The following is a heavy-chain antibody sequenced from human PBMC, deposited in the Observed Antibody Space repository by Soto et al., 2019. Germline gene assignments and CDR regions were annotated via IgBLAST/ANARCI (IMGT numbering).Heavy chain of an antibody. CDR1: GFTFSSYA. D-gene: IGHD3-22*01. Sequence: GSLRLSCAASGFTFSSYAMRWVRQAPGKGMEWVSAISGSGGSTYYADSVKGRFPISRHNSKNTLYLQMNSLRAEDTAVYYFSIDQDDSSGYYFFPLAYWGQGTLVTVSS. J-gene: IGHJ4*02. V-gene: IGHV3-23*01. CDR3: SIDQDDSSGYYFFPLAY. CDR2: ISGSGGST.